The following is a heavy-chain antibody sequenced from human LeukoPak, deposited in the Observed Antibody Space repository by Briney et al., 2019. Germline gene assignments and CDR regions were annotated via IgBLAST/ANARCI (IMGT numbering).Heavy chain of an antibody. J-gene: IGHJ4*02. CDR3: ARRLQSLYYFDY. CDR1: GDSISSYY. CDR2: IYYSGST. D-gene: IGHD5-12*01. Sequence: SETLSLTCTVSGDSISSYYWSWIRQPPGKGLEYIGYIYYSGSTNYNPSLKSRVTISIDTSKNQFSLRLSSVTAADTAVYYCARRLQSLYYFDYWGQGTLVTVSS. V-gene: IGHV4-59*01.